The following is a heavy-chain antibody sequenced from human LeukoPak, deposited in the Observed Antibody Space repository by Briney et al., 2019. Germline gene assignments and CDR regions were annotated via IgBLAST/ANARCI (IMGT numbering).Heavy chain of an antibody. CDR2: INPNSGGT. J-gene: IGHJ6*03. V-gene: IGHV1-2*02. CDR3: ARELAVAGMGAYYYMDV. D-gene: IGHD6-19*01. Sequence: ASVKVSCKASGYTFTGYYMHWVRQAPGQGLEWMGWINPNSGGTNYAQKFQGRVTMTRDTSISTAYMELSRLRSDDTAVYYCARELAVAGMGAYYYMDVWGKGTTVTISS. CDR1: GYTFTGYY.